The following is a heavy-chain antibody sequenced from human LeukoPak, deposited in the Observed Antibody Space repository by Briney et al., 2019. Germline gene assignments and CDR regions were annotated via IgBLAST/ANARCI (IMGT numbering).Heavy chain of an antibody. CDR2: INHSGST. V-gene: IGHV4-34*01. D-gene: IGHD6-19*01. CDR3: ARPIASGWYTY. Sequence: SETLSLTCAVYGGSFSGYYWSWIRQPPGKGLEWIGEINHSGSTNYNPSLKSRVTISVDTSKNQFSLKLSSVTAADTAVYYCARPIASGWYTYWGQGTLVTVSS. CDR1: GGSFSGYY. J-gene: IGHJ4*02.